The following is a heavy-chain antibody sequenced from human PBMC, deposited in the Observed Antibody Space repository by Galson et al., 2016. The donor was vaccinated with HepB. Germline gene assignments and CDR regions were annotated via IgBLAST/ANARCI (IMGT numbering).Heavy chain of an antibody. J-gene: IGHJ4*02. CDR1: GYTFTSYI. CDR3: ATMAGATTY. V-gene: IGHV1-3*01. Sequence: SVKVSCKASGYTFTSYIMHWVRQAPGQRLEWMGWTNAGNGNTKYSQKFQARVTITRDTSASTAYMELSSLRSEDRAVFYCATMAGATTYWGQGTLVTVSS. D-gene: IGHD1-26*01. CDR2: TNAGNGNT.